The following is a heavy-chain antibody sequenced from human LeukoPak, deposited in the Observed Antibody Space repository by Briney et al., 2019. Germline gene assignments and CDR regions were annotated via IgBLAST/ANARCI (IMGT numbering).Heavy chain of an antibody. CDR1: GVTLSNYA. J-gene: IGHJ4*02. V-gene: IGHV3-53*01. D-gene: IGHD5-24*01. CDR2: IYSGGST. Sequence: GGSLRLSCVASGVTLSNYAMSWARQAPGKGLEWVSVIYSGGSTYYADSVKGRFTISRDNSKNTLYLQMNSLRAEDTAVYYCAAQRWLHPIDFDYWGQGTLVTVSS. CDR3: AAQRWLHPIDFDY.